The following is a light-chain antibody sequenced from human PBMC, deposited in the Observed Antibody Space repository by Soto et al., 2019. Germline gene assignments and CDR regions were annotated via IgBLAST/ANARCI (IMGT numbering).Light chain of an antibody. J-gene: IGKJ1*01. Sequence: DIPMTQSPSTLSASVGDRVTITCRASQSISSWLAWYQQKPGKAPKLLIYDASSLESGVPSRFSGSGSGTEFTLTISSLQPDDVATYYCQQSSGTFGQGTKVEIK. CDR2: DAS. CDR3: QQSSGT. CDR1: QSISSW. V-gene: IGKV1-5*01.